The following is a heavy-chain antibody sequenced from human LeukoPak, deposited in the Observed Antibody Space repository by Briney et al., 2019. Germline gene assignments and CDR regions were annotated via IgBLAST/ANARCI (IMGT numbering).Heavy chain of an antibody. Sequence: GGSLRLSCAASGFTVSSNYMSWVRQAPGKGLEWVSVIYSGGSTYYADSVKGRFTISRDNSKNTLYLQMNSLRAEDTAVYYCARDYPSGGRLKNWYHFDYWGQGTLVTVSS. V-gene: IGHV3-53*01. J-gene: IGHJ4*02. D-gene: IGHD2-15*01. CDR2: IYSGGST. CDR1: GFTVSSNY. CDR3: ARDYPSGGRLKNWYHFDY.